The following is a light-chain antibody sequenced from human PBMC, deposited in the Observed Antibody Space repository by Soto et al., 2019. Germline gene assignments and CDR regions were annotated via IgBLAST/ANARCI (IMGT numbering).Light chain of an antibody. CDR2: DVG. V-gene: IGLV2-11*02. CDR3: CSYAGSFTFV. Sequence: QSALTQPRSVSGSPGQSVTISCTGTSSDVGGYNYVSWYQQHPGKVPKLMIYDVGKRPSGVPARFSGSKSGNTASLTISGLQAEDEADYYCCSYAGSFTFVLGTGTKVTVL. J-gene: IGLJ1*01. CDR1: SSDVGGYNY.